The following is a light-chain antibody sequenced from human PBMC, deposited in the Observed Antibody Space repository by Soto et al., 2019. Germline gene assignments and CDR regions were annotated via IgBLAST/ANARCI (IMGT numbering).Light chain of an antibody. Sequence: EIVLTQSPGTLSLSPGERATLSCRASQSVNSTFLAWYQQKPGQAPRLLIYGASIRATGIPDRFSGSGSGTDFTLTISRLESEDFAVYYCQQYGGSPGTFGQGTKVDIK. CDR1: QSVNSTF. V-gene: IGKV3-20*01. CDR2: GAS. CDR3: QQYGGSPGT. J-gene: IGKJ1*01.